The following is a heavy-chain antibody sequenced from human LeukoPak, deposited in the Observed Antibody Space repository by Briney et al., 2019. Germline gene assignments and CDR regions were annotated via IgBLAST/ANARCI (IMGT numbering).Heavy chain of an antibody. CDR3: ARDMVGYSNGPALFDY. Sequence: QPGGSLRLSCAASGFTFITYTMNWVRQAPGKGLEWVSYISSSSNTIYYADSVKGRFTISRDNAKNSLYLQMNSLRAEDTAVYYCARDMVGYSNGPALFDYWGQGTPVTVSS. D-gene: IGHD6-19*01. CDR2: ISSSSNTI. CDR1: GFTFITYT. J-gene: IGHJ4*02. V-gene: IGHV3-48*01.